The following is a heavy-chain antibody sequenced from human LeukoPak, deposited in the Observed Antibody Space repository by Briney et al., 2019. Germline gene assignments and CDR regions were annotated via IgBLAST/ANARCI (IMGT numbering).Heavy chain of an antibody. D-gene: IGHD6-19*01. CDR2: ISWNSGSI. CDR1: GFTFDDYA. CDR3: AKGPYSSGWSWFDY. J-gene: IGHJ5*01. V-gene: IGHV3-9*03. Sequence: GRSLRLSCAASGFTFDDYAMHWVRQAPGKGLEWVSGISWNSGSIGYADSVKGRFTISRDNAKNSLYLQMNSLRAEDMALYYCAKGPYSSGWSWFDYWGQGTLVTVSS.